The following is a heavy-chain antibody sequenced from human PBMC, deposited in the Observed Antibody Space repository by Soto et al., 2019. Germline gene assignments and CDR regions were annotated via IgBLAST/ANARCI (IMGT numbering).Heavy chain of an antibody. V-gene: IGHV3-23*01. D-gene: IGHD1-26*01. Sequence: GGSLRLSCAASGFTFSSYAMSWVRQAPGKGLEWVSAISGSGGSTYYADSVKGRFTISRDNSKNTLYLQMNSLRAEDTAVYYCAKVYSGRVGATHFDYWGQGTLVTVSS. CDR2: ISGSGGST. CDR1: GFTFSSYA. J-gene: IGHJ4*02. CDR3: AKVYSGRVGATHFDY.